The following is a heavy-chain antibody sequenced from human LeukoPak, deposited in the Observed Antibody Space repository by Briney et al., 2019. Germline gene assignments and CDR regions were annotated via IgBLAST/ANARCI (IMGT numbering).Heavy chain of an antibody. V-gene: IGHV5-51*01. CDR2: IYHGDSDT. J-gene: IGHJ4*02. D-gene: IGHD3-22*01. CDR1: GSRFTSYW. CDR3: ARPTYYYDSSGYFDYFDY. Sequence: GEALKISCKGSGSRFTSYWIGWVRQMPGKGLEGMGIIYHGDSDTRYSPSFQGQVTISADKSIRTAYLQWSSLKASDTAMYDCARPTYYYDSSGYFDYFDYWGQGTLVTVSS.